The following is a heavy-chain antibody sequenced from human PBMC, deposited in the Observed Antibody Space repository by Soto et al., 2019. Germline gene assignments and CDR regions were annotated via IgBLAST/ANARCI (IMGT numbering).Heavy chain of an antibody. Sequence: ASVKVSCKVSGYTLTELSMHWVRQAPGKGLEWMGGFDPEDGETIYAQKFQGRVTMTEDTSTDTAYMELSSLRSEDTAVYYCATSTPCYYDSSGLLVTPGAGYYGMDVWGQGTTVTVSS. V-gene: IGHV1-24*01. CDR2: FDPEDGET. D-gene: IGHD3-22*01. CDR1: GYTLTELS. CDR3: ATSTPCYYDSSGLLVTPGAGYYGMDV. J-gene: IGHJ6*02.